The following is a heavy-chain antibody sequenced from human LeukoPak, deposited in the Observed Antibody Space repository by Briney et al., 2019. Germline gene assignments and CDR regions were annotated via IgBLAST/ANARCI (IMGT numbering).Heavy chain of an antibody. J-gene: IGHJ4*02. CDR1: GGSISSGGYY. CDR3: ASRPEYCSGTSCYTETPFDY. CDR2: IYHSGST. Sequence: SETLSLTCTVSGGSISSGGYYWSWIRQPPGKGLEWIGYIYHSGSTNYNPSLKSRVTISVDKSMNQFSLKLSSVTAADTAVYYCASRPEYCSGTSCYTETPFDYWGQGTLVTVSS. V-gene: IGHV4-30-2*01. D-gene: IGHD2-2*02.